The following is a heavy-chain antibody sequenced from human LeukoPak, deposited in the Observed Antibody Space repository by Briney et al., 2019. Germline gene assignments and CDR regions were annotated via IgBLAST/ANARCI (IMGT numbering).Heavy chain of an antibody. Sequence: VPLGGSLRLSCATSGFNFGPYTMHWVRQAPGKGLEYVSAISGNGISIFYANSVKGRFTISRDNSKNTLYLQMGSLRAEDMAVYYCARDFNWGYDYWGQGTLVTVSS. CDR2: ISGNGISI. J-gene: IGHJ4*02. CDR3: ARDFNWGYDY. D-gene: IGHD7-27*01. CDR1: GFNFGPYT. V-gene: IGHV3-64*01.